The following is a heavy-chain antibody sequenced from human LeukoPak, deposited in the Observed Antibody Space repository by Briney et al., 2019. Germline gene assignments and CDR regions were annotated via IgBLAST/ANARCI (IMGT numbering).Heavy chain of an antibody. V-gene: IGHV3-30-3*01. CDR3: ARDWGMTAIYSFDY. D-gene: IGHD2-21*02. Sequence: GRSLRLSCTASGFTFNTYAMHWVRQAPGKGLEWVALISYDGSNKDYADSEKGRFTISRDNSKNTLYLQMNSLRAEDTAVYYCARDWGMTAIYSFDYWGQGTLVTVSS. CDR1: GFTFNTYA. J-gene: IGHJ4*02. CDR2: ISYDGSNK.